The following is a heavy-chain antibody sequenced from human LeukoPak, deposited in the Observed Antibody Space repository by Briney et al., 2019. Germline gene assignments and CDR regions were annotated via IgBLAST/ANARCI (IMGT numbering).Heavy chain of an antibody. Sequence: GESLKIPFKGSGYIFTSYWSVWVRQMPGKGLEWMGIIYPRDSDTRYSPSFQGQVTISADKSINTAYLQWSSLKASDTAIYYCARTQDRIASRTWGQGTLVTVSS. J-gene: IGHJ5*02. CDR3: ARTQDRIASRT. V-gene: IGHV5-51*03. CDR2: IYPRDSDT. D-gene: IGHD6-13*01. CDR1: GYIFTSYW.